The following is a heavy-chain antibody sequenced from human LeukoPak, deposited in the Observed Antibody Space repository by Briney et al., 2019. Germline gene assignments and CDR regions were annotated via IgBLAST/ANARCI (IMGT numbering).Heavy chain of an antibody. D-gene: IGHD2-2*01. J-gene: IGHJ6*03. CDR2: ISGSGGST. Sequence: PGGSLRLSCAASGFTFSSYAMSWVRQAPGKGLEWVSAISGSGGSTYYADSVKGRFTISRDNSKNTLYLQMNSLRAEDTAVYYCARTIVVVPAAIGWYMDVWGKGTTVTVPS. CDR3: ARTIVVVPAAIGWYMDV. V-gene: IGHV3-23*01. CDR1: GFTFSSYA.